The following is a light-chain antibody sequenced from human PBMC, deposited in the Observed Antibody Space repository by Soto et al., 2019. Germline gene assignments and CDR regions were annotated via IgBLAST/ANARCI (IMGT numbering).Light chain of an antibody. J-gene: IGKJ1*01. CDR2: AAS. V-gene: IGKV1-27*01. CDR1: QGISNY. CDR3: QKYNSAPPEWT. Sequence: DIQMTQSPSSLSASVGARVTITCRASQGISNYLAWYQQKPGKVPKLLIYAASTLQSGVPSRFSGSGSGTDFTLTISSLQPEDVATYYCQKYNSAPPEWTFGQGTKVEIK.